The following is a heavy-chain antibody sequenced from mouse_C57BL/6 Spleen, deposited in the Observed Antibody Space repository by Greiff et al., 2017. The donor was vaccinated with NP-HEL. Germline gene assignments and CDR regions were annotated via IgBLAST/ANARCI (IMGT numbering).Heavy chain of an antibody. D-gene: IGHD2-1*01. J-gene: IGHJ4*01. CDR3: ARSRGNYEYAMDY. CDR1: GYTFTSYW. V-gene: IGHV1-52*01. Sequence: VQLQQPGAELVRPGSSVKLSCKASGYTFTSYWMHWVKQRPIQGLEWIGNIDPSDSETHYNQKFKDKATLTVDKSSSTAYMQLSSLTSEDSAVYYYARSRGNYEYAMDYWGQGTSVTVSS. CDR2: IDPSDSET.